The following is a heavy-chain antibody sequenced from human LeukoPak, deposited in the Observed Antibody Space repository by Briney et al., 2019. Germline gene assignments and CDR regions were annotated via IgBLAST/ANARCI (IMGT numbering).Heavy chain of an antibody. Sequence: GGSLRLSCAASGFTFSNYNINWVRQAPGKGLEWVSYISSSSSTISYADSVKGRFTISRDNAKNSLYLQMNSLRAEDTAVYYCARGLYYDSRGAFDIWGQGTMVTVSS. D-gene: IGHD3-22*01. V-gene: IGHV3-48*04. CDR2: ISSSSSTI. CDR1: GFTFSNYN. CDR3: ARGLYYDSRGAFDI. J-gene: IGHJ3*02.